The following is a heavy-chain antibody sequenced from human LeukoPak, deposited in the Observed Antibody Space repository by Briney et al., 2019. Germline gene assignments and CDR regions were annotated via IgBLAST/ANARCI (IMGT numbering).Heavy chain of an antibody. V-gene: IGHV1-18*01. J-gene: IGHJ6*02. Sequence: VSVKVSCKASGYTFTDDGISWVRQAPGQGLEWMGWISPYNGNTKYADKVLGRVTMSTDISTTTAYMELRGLRSDDTAVYYCARIQVNWYGEVTPLSPPNYGMDVWGQGTTVIVSS. D-gene: IGHD3-10*01. CDR2: ISPYNGNT. CDR1: GYTFTDDG. CDR3: ARIQVNWYGEVTPLSPPNYGMDV.